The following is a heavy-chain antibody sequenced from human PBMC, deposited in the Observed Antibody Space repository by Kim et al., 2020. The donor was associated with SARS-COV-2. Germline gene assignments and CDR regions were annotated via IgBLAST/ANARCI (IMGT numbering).Heavy chain of an antibody. V-gene: IGHV3-23*01. J-gene: IGHJ4*02. D-gene: IGHD6-19*01. Sequence: LSLTCAASGFTFSSYAMSWVRQAPGKGLEWVSAISGSGGSTYYADSVKGRFTISRDNSKNTLYLQMNSLRAEDTAVYYCAKNLGWFDYWGQGTLVTVSS. CDR1: GFTFSSYA. CDR3: AKNLGWFDY. CDR2: ISGSGGST.